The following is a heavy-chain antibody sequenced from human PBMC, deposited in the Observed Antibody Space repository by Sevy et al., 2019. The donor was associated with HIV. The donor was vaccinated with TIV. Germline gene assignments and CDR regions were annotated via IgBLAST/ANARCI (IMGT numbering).Heavy chain of an antibody. CDR3: ARQGDLDYFDY. Sequence: GESLKISCKGTGYNFTPYWVGWVRQKPGQGLEWLGIIHPADSDTGYSPSFEGQVTISVDNSITPVYLQWSSLKASDTAMYYCARQGDLDYFDYWGQGTLVTVSS. CDR2: IHPADSDT. CDR1: GYNFTPYW. J-gene: IGHJ4*02. D-gene: IGHD1-1*01. V-gene: IGHV5-51*01.